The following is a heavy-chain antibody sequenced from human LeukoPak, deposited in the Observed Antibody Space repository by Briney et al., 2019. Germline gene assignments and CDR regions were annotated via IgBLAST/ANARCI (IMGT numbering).Heavy chain of an antibody. V-gene: IGHV1-18*01. CDR3: ARDLVDDSSGYYLDDAFDI. Sequence: GASVKVSCKASGYTFTSYGISWVRQAPGQGLEWMGWISAYNGNTNYAQKLQSRVTMTTDTSTSTAYMELRSLRSDDTAVYYCARDLVDDSSGYYLDDAFDIWGQGTMVTVSS. CDR2: ISAYNGNT. J-gene: IGHJ3*02. CDR1: GYTFTSYG. D-gene: IGHD3-22*01.